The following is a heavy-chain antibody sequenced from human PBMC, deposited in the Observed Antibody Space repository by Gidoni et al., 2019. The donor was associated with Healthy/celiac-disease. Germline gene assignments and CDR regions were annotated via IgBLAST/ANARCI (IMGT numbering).Heavy chain of an antibody. CDR3: ARVDRYSSSWYGY. V-gene: IGHV4-34*01. D-gene: IGHD6-13*01. CDR1: GGSFSGYY. J-gene: IGHJ4*02. Sequence: QVQLQQWGAGLLKPSETLSLTCAVYGGSFSGYYWSWIRQPPGKGLEWIGEINHSGSTNYNPSLKSRVTISVDTSKNQFSLKLSSVTAADTAVYYCARVDRYSSSWYGYWGQGTLVTVSS. CDR2: INHSGST.